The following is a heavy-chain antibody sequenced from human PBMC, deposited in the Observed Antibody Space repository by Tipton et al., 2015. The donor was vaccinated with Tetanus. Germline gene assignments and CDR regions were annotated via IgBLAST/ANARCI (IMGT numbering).Heavy chain of an antibody. V-gene: IGHV1-18*01. D-gene: IGHD3-10*01. CDR2: ISPLNGNT. J-gene: IGHJ4*02. Sequence: QVQLVQSGAEVKKPGASVKVSCKTSGYTFNRYGITWVRQAPRQGLQWMGWISPLNGNTNYAQTLQGRVTLTTDTSTSTSYMELGSVRSDDTAVYYGARDYFGSGSNYFFDSWGQGTLVTVSS. CDR1: GYTFNRYG. CDR3: ARDYFGSGSNYFFDS.